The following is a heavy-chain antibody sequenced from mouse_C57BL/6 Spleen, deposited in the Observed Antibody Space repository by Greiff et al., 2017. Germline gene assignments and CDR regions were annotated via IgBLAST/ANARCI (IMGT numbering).Heavy chain of an antibody. CDR1: GYTFTDYY. V-gene: IGHV1-19*01. CDR2: INPYNGGT. D-gene: IGHD3-1*01. J-gene: IGHJ1*03. CDR3: AKSGPSCYFDV. Sequence: EVQLQQSGPVLVKPGASVKMSCKASGYTFTDYYMNWVKQSHGKSLEWIGVINPYNGGTSYNQKFKGKATLTVDKSSSTAYMELSSLTSEDSAVYYCAKSGPSCYFDVWSTETTVTVSS.